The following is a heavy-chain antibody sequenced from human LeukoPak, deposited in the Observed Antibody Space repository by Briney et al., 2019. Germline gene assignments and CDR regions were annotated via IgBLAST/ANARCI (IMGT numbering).Heavy chain of an antibody. J-gene: IGHJ4*02. Sequence: ASVKVSCKASGGSFRDYCISWVRQAPGQGLEWMGWISAYNGNTNYAQKLQGRVTMTTDTSTSTAYMELRSLRSDDTAVYYCARGAADILTGYHWGQGTLVTVSS. CDR1: GGSFRDYC. D-gene: IGHD3-9*01. V-gene: IGHV1-18*04. CDR3: ARGAADILTGYH. CDR2: ISAYNGNT.